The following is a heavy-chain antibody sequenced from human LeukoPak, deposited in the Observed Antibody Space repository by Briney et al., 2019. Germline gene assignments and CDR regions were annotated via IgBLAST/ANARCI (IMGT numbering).Heavy chain of an antibody. Sequence: HPGGSLRLSCAASGFTFSDSSIHWVRQASGKGLEWVGLIRTKANTYATAYAASVTGRFTISRDDSKTTSYLQMNSLKTEDTALYFCSTSYSGNSWYDWFGPWGQGTLVTVSS. D-gene: IGHD6-13*01. J-gene: IGHJ5*02. CDR3: STSYSGNSWYDWFGP. V-gene: IGHV3-73*01. CDR1: GFTFSDSS. CDR2: IRTKANTYAT.